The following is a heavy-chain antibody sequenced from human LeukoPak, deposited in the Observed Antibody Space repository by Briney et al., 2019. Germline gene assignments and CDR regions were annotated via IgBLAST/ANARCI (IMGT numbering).Heavy chain of an antibody. D-gene: IGHD3-22*01. CDR1: GGSLSSYY. CDR3: AGHSGYYYFDY. V-gene: IGHV4-59*08. CDR2: VYYSGST. J-gene: IGHJ4*02. Sequence: SETLSLTCTVSGGSLSSYYWSWIRQPPGKGLEWIGYVYYSGSTNYNPSLKSRVTISVDTSKNQFSLKLSSVTAADTAVYYCAGHSGYYYFDYWGQGTLVTVSS.